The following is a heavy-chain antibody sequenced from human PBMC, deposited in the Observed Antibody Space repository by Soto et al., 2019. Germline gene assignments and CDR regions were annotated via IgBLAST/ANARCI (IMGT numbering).Heavy chain of an antibody. CDR1: GYTFTSYG. V-gene: IGHV1-18*01. CDR3: ARNLPPQDY. CDR2: IRPYNGNT. J-gene: IGHJ4*02. Sequence: QVQLVQSGAEVKKPGASVKVSCKASGYTFTSYGISWVRPAPGQGLERMGWIRPYNGNTNYAPKLQGRVTMTTDTSPSTAAMELTSMRSDDTAVYYRARNLPPQDYWGQGTLVTVSS.